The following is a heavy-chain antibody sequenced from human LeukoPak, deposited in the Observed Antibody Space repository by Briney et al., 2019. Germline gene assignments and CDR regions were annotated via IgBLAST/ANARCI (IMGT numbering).Heavy chain of an antibody. D-gene: IGHD6-13*01. CDR1: GYTFTGYY. CDR3: ARDQSRNYMDV. J-gene: IGHJ6*03. Sequence: ASVKVSCKASGYTFTGYYMNWVRQAPRQGLEWMGWINPNSGGTNYAQNFQGRVTMTRDTSISTAYMELSRLSSDATAVYYCARDQSRNYMDVWGKGTTATVSS. V-gene: IGHV1-2*02. CDR2: INPNSGGT.